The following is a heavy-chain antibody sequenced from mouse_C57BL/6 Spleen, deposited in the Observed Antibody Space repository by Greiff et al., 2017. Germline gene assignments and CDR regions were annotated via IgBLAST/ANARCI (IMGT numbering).Heavy chain of an antibody. V-gene: IGHV1-82*01. D-gene: IGHD1-1*01. Sequence: QVQLQQSGPELVKPGASVKISCKASGYAFSSSWMNWVKQRPGKGLEWIGRIYPGDGDTNYNQKFKDKATLTVDKSSSTAYMQLSSLTSEDSAVYYCARSDYGSSFAYWGQGTLVTVSA. J-gene: IGHJ3*01. CDR2: IYPGDGDT. CDR3: ARSDYGSSFAY. CDR1: GYAFSSSW.